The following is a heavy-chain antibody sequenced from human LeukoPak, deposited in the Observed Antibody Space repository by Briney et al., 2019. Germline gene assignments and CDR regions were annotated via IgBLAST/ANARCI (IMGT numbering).Heavy chain of an antibody. CDR3: ARSCSSTSCHNYYYYYYGVDV. CDR2: IYPGDSDT. Sequence: GESLKISCKGSGYSFTSYWIGWVRQMPGKGLEWMGIIYPGDSDTRYSPSFQGQVTISADKSISTAYLQWSSLKASDTAMYYCARSCSSTSCHNYYYYYYGVDVWGQGTTVTVSS. V-gene: IGHV5-51*01. CDR1: GYSFTSYW. D-gene: IGHD2-2*01. J-gene: IGHJ6*02.